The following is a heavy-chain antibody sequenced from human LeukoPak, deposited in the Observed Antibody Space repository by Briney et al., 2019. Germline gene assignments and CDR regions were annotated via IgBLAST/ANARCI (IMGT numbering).Heavy chain of an antibody. Sequence: GGSLSLSCAASGFTFLNYALSWVRQSPGKGLEWASFISGSGGHTNYADSVKGRFTISRDNSNNTLYLQMNSLRAEDTAVYYCAKDLSYCSGGTCYTSRYYGMDVWGQGTTVTVSS. J-gene: IGHJ6*02. CDR3: AKDLSYCSGGTCYTSRYYGMDV. CDR2: ISGSGGHT. CDR1: GFTFLNYA. D-gene: IGHD2-15*01. V-gene: IGHV3-23*01.